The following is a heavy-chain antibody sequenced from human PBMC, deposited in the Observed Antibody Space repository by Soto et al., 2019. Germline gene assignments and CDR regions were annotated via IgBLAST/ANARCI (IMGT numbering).Heavy chain of an antibody. V-gene: IGHV3-7*01. D-gene: IGHD3-3*01. Sequence: PGGSLRLSCAASGFTFSSYWMSWVRQAPGKGLEWVANIKQDGSEKYYVDSVKGRFTISRDNAKNSLYLRMNSLRAEDTAVYYCARDLIRFLEWPHGKSYGMDVWGQGTTVTVSS. CDR2: IKQDGSEK. CDR1: GFTFSSYW. J-gene: IGHJ6*02. CDR3: ARDLIRFLEWPHGKSYGMDV.